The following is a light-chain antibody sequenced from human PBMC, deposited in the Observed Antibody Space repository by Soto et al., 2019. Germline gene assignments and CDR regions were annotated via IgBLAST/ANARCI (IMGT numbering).Light chain of an antibody. CDR3: QQRNNWPPEIT. CDR2: GAS. CDR1: QSINRY. Sequence: VMTQSPASLSVSPRETATLSCRASQSINRYLAWYQHKPGQAPSLLIHGASTRATGIPARFSGSGSGTDFTLTISSLEPEEFAVYYCQQRNNWPPEITFGQGTRLEIK. V-gene: IGKV3D-15*01. J-gene: IGKJ5*01.